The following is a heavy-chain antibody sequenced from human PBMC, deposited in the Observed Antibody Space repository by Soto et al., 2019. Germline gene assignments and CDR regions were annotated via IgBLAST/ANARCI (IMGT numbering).Heavy chain of an antibody. CDR1: GFTFSTYW. CDR3: VRGCDRGNWRYYMEV. V-gene: IGHV3-7*01. Sequence: GGSLRLSCVGSGFTFSTYWMSWVRLAPGTGLEWVATIKQDGSDTYYVDSAKGRFTVSRDNGKNSLDLQMNSLRGDDTAVYYCVRGCDRGNWRYYMEVGGKGTTV. J-gene: IGHJ6*03. D-gene: IGHD1-1*01. CDR2: IKQDGSDT.